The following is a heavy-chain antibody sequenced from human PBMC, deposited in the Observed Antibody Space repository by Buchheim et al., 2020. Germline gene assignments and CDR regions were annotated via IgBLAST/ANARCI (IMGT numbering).Heavy chain of an antibody. CDR3: ARNTGSFDYQTSDC. CDR1: GYTFISNG. V-gene: IGHV1-18*01. CDR2: ISVYNGNT. D-gene: IGHD3-16*01. J-gene: IGHJ4*02. Sequence: QVQLVQSGAEVKEPGASVKVSCKASGYTFISNGITWVRQAPGQGLEWMGWISVYNGNTNYAQEFQGRVTMTTDTSTSTGYMELRSLRSDDTAVYYCARNTGSFDYQTSDCWGQGTL.